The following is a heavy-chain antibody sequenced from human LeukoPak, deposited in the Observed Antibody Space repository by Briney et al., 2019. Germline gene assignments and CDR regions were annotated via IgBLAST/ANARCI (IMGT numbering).Heavy chain of an antibody. CDR2: ISGSGGST. J-gene: IGHJ4*02. CDR3: TTDGVGVEGATYDN. Sequence: GGTLGLSCAASGFTFSSYGMSWVRQAPGKGLEWVSAISGSGGSTYYADSVKGRFTISRDNSKNTLYLQMNSLRAEDTAVYYCTTDGVGVEGATYDNWGQGTLVSVPS. CDR1: GFTFSSYG. D-gene: IGHD1-26*01. V-gene: IGHV3-23*01.